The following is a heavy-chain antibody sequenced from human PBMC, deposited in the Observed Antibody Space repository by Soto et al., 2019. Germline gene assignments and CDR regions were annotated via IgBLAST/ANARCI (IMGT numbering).Heavy chain of an antibody. D-gene: IGHD6-19*01. V-gene: IGHV3-23*01. Sequence: EVQLLESAGGLVQPGGSLSLSCAASGFTFSSYAMRWVRQAPGKGLEWVSAISGSGANTCYADSVKGRFTISRDNSKNTLFLQLNSLRAEDTAVYYCAKCAGSGWYPDYWGQGTLVTVSS. CDR1: GFTFSSYA. J-gene: IGHJ4*02. CDR2: ISGSGANT. CDR3: AKCAGSGWYPDY.